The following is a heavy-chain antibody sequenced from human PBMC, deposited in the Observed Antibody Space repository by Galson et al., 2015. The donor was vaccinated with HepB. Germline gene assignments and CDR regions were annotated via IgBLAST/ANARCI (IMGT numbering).Heavy chain of an antibody. D-gene: IGHD4-17*01. Sequence: SVKVSCKASGYIFTNYAIHWLRQAPGQRLEWMGCINGDNGNTKYSQKFQARVTISRDKSASTAYLQWSSLKASDTAMYYCARYSDHADYWFDPWGRGILVTVSS. V-gene: IGHV1-3*01. J-gene: IGHJ5*02. CDR2: INGDNGNT. CDR3: ARYSDHADYWFDP. CDR1: GYIFTNYA.